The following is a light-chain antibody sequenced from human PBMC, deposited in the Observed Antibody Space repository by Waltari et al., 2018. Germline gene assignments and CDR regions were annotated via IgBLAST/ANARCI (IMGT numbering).Light chain of an antibody. Sequence: QSALTQPASVSGSPGQSITISCTGTSSAVGGYEYVSWYQQHPGKATKLMIYDVSDRPSGVSNRFSGSKSGNTASLTISGLQAEDEADYYCSSYTSSSSWVFGGGTKLTVL. J-gene: IGLJ3*02. CDR2: DVS. V-gene: IGLV2-14*03. CDR1: SSAVGGYEY. CDR3: SSYTSSSSWV.